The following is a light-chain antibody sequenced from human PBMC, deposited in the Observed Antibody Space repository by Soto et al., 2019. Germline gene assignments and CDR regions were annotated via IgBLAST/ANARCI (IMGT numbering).Light chain of an antibody. CDR1: SSDVGGYNY. Sequence: QSVLTQPASVSGSPGQSITISCTGTSSDVGGYNYFSWYQQHPGKAPKLIIYDVSNRPSGVSNRFSGSKSGNTAALTSSGLQAEDEADYYCSAYTSSSGVFGGGTQLTVL. CDR2: DVS. CDR3: SAYTSSSGV. J-gene: IGLJ7*01. V-gene: IGLV2-14*01.